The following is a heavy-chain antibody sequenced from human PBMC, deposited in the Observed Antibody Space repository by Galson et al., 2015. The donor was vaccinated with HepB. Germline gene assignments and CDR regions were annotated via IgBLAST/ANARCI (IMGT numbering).Heavy chain of an antibody. CDR2: INPNSGGT. CDR3: ARDRGWAGATRYYYYGMDV. D-gene: IGHD1-26*01. Sequence: SVKVSCKASGYTFTGYYMHWVRQAPGQGLEWMGWINPNSGGTNYAQKFQGRVTISVDTSKNQFSLKLSSVTAADTAVYYCARDRGWAGATRYYYYGMDVWGQGTTVTVSS. CDR1: GYTFTGYY. J-gene: IGHJ6*02. V-gene: IGHV1-2*02.